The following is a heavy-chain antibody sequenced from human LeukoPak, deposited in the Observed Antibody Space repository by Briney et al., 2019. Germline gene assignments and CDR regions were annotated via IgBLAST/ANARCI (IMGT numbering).Heavy chain of an antibody. Sequence: PGGSLRLSCAASGFTFDDYAMHWVRQAPGKGLEWVSGISWNSGSISYADSVKGRFTISRDNAKNSLYLQMNSLRAEDTALYYCAKGTYYYDSSGYYDYWGQGTLVTVSS. CDR2: ISWNSGSI. V-gene: IGHV3-9*01. D-gene: IGHD3-22*01. CDR1: GFTFDDYA. J-gene: IGHJ4*02. CDR3: AKGTYYYDSSGYYDY.